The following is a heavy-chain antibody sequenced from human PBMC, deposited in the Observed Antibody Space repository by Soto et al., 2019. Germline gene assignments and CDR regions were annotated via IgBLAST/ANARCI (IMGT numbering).Heavy chain of an antibody. V-gene: IGHV1-69*13. CDR1: GGTFRTSA. CDR3: ARDKDRQQLGGNYYYIMDV. CDR2: IMPVFPTP. J-gene: IGHJ6*01. Sequence: SVKVSCKTSGGTFRTSAISWVRQAPGQGLEWMGGIMPVFPTPDYAQKFQGRVTITADESTSTAYMELSSLRSEDTAVYYCARDKDRQQLGGNYYYIMDVWGQGTMVTVSS. D-gene: IGHD3-3*02.